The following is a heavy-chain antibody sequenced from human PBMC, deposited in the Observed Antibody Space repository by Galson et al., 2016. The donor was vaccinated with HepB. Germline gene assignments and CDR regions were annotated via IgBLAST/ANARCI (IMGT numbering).Heavy chain of an antibody. CDR3: ARAGSFDRLLIDASDT. J-gene: IGHJ3*02. CDR2: VYYYGTT. Sequence: ATLSLTCAVSGASFTSYYWCWIRQSPGKGLEWIGHVYYYGTTDYNPSLKSRVTLTIDMSQNQFSLDLTSVTAADTAVYYCARAGSFDRLLIDASDTWGQGTMVTVSS. V-gene: IGHV4-59*01. D-gene: IGHD3-9*01. CDR1: GASFTSYY.